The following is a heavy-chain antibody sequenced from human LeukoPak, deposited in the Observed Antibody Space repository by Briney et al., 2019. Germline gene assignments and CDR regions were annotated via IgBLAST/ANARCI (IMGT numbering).Heavy chain of an antibody. V-gene: IGHV5-51*01. J-gene: IGHJ4*02. CDR1: GYSFTNYW. D-gene: IGHD2-21*02. Sequence: GESLKISCKGSGYSFTNYWIGWVRQMPGKGLEWMGIIYPGDSDTRYSPSFQGQVTISADKSISTAYLQWSSLKASDTAMYYCARLTVVTVQRMYYFDYWGQGTLVTVSS. CDR2: IYPGDSDT. CDR3: ARLTVVTVQRMYYFDY.